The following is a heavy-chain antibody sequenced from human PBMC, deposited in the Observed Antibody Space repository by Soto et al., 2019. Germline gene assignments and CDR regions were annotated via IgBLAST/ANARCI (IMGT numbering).Heavy chain of an antibody. Sequence: QVQLVQSGAEVKKPGSSVKVSCKASGGTFSSYAISWVRQAPGQGLEWMGGIIPIFGTANYAQKFQGRVTITADESTRTAYMELSSLRSEDTAVYYCARGASEGLELERSVFDYWGQGTLVTVSS. CDR2: IIPIFGTA. V-gene: IGHV1-69*01. CDR3: ARGASEGLELERSVFDY. J-gene: IGHJ4*02. CDR1: GGTFSSYA. D-gene: IGHD1-1*01.